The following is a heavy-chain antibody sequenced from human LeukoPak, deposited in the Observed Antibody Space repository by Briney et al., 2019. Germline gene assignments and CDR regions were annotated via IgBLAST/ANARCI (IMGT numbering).Heavy chain of an antibody. V-gene: IGHV3-30*03. Sequence: GGSLRLSCAASGFTFSSYGMHWVRQAPGKGLEWVAVISYDGSNKYYADSVKGRFTISRDNSKNTLYLQMDSLRAEDTAVYYCASLFPTVTTQYFDYWGQGTLVTVSS. D-gene: IGHD4-17*01. CDR2: ISYDGSNK. CDR3: ASLFPTVTTQYFDY. J-gene: IGHJ4*02. CDR1: GFTFSSYG.